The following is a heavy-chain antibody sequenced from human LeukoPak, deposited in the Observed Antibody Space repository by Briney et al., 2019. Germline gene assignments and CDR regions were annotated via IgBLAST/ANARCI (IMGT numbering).Heavy chain of an antibody. D-gene: IGHD6-19*01. V-gene: IGHV1-46*01. CDR2: INPSGGST. CDR1: GYTFTSYY. J-gene: IGHJ4*02. Sequence: ASVKVSCKASGYTFTSYYIHWVRQAPGQGLEWMGIINPSGGSTNYAQKFQGRVTMTTDTSTSTVYMELSSLRSEDTAVYYCARSSLAVAGSVFDYWGQGSLVTVSS. CDR3: ARSSLAVAGSVFDY.